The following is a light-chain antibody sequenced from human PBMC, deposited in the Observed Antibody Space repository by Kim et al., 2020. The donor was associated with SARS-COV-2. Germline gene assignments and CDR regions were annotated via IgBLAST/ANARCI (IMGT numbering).Light chain of an antibody. CDR1: KLGEKY. V-gene: IGLV3-1*01. Sequence: SYELTQPPSLSVSPGQTASITCSGHKLGEKYTSWFRQKPGQAPVLVMYQDNKRPSGIPERFSGSNSGNTATLTISGTQAMDEADYYCQVWDSSAYVFGTGTKVTVL. CDR2: QDN. CDR3: QVWDSSAYV. J-gene: IGLJ1*01.